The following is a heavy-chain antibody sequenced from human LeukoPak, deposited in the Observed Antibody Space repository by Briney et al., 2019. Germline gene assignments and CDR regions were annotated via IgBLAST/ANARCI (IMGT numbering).Heavy chain of an antibody. D-gene: IGHD3-9*01. V-gene: IGHV3-30*18. J-gene: IGHJ4*02. Sequence: GGSLRLSCAASRFSFRSYGMHWVRQAPGKGLEWVAVISYDGSNKYYADSVKGRFSISRDNSKDTLYLQMNSLRADGTAVYYCAKGLRYSDNWGQGTLVTVSS. CDR1: RFSFRSYG. CDR3: AKGLRYSDN. CDR2: ISYDGSNK.